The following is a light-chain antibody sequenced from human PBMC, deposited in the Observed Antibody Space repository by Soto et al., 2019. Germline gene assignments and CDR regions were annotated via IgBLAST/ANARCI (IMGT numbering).Light chain of an antibody. CDR3: NSYASGNARV. Sequence: SALTQPASVSGSPGQSITISCTGTSSVIGDYDYVSWYQQHPGKAPKLLISEVSNRPSGVSNRFSGSKSGNTASLTISGLQAEDEADYYFNSYASGNARVFGTGTKLTVL. J-gene: IGLJ1*01. CDR1: SSVIGDYDY. CDR2: EVS. V-gene: IGLV2-14*01.